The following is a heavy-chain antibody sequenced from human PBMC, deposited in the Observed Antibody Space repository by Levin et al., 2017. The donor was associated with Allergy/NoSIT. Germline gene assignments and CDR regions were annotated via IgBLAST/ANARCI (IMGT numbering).Heavy chain of an antibody. J-gene: IGHJ4*02. CDR1: GGSISSDY. V-gene: IGHV4-59*08. Sequence: KTSETLSLTCTVSGGSISSDYWSWIRQPPGKGLEWIGYIYYNGNADYNPSLRSRVTISLDTSKNQFSLNLSSVTAADTAVYYCARQILGYCSSTSCTRSHFDYWGQGTLVTVSS. CDR2: IYYNGNA. CDR3: ARQILGYCSSTSCTRSHFDY. D-gene: IGHD2-2*01.